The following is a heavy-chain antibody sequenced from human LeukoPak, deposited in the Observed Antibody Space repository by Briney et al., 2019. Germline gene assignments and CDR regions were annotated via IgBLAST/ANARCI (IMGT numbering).Heavy chain of an antibody. CDR2: IIPILGIA. CDR1: GGTFSSYA. V-gene: IGHV1-69*04. Sequence: ASVKVSCKASGGTFSSYAICWVRQAPGQGLEWMGRIIPILGIANYAQKFQGRVTITADKSASTAYMELSSLRSEDTAVYYCARGPSAAGFDYWGQGTLVTVSS. D-gene: IGHD6-13*01. CDR3: ARGPSAAGFDY. J-gene: IGHJ4*02.